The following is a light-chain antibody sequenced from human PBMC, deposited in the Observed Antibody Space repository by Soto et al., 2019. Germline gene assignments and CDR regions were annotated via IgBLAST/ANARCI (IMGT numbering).Light chain of an antibody. Sequence: QSALTQPASVSGSPGQSITISCTGTSSDVGGYNSASWYQQHPGKAPKLMIYEVSNRPSGVSNRFSGSKSGNTASLTISGLQAEDEADYYCSSYTSSSTLDVFGTGTKVTVL. J-gene: IGLJ1*01. CDR2: EVS. CDR1: SSDVGGYNS. V-gene: IGLV2-14*01. CDR3: SSYTSSSTLDV.